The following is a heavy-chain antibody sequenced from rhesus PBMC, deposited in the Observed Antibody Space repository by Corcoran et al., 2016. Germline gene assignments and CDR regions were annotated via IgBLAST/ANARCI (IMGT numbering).Heavy chain of an antibody. Sequence: QLQLQESGPGLVTPSETLSLTCAVYGGSISSNYWSWIRQPPRKGPEWSGRISGSGGSTDYNPSLKCRFTNSADTSKNPFYRNLSSGTAADTAVDYCARARVTVTITPAYYFDYGGQGVLVTVSS. CDR1: GGSISSNY. CDR2: ISGSGGST. V-gene: IGHV4-173*01. J-gene: IGHJ4*01. CDR3: ARARVTVTITPAYYFDY. D-gene: IGHD3-9*01.